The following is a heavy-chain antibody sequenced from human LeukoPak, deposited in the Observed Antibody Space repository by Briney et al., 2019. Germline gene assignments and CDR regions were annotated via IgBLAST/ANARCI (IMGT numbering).Heavy chain of an antibody. CDR2: INHSGST. CDR3: ARAEYSYGFAY. Sequence: SETLSLTCAVYGGSFSGYYWSWIRQPPGKGLEWIGEINHSGSTNYNPSLKSRVTISVDTSKNQFSLKLSSVTAADTAVYYCARAEYSYGFAYWGQGTLVTVSS. V-gene: IGHV4-34*01. CDR1: GGSFSGYY. J-gene: IGHJ4*02. D-gene: IGHD5-18*01.